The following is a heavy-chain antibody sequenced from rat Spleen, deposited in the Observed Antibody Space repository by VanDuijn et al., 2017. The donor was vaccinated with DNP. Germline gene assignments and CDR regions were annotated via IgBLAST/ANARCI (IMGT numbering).Heavy chain of an antibody. J-gene: IGHJ2*01. D-gene: IGHD1-12*01. CDR2: ILYDGSRT. Sequence: EVQLVESGGGLVQPGRSLKLSCAASGFTFSDYNMAWVRQAPKKGLEWVATILYDGSRTYYRDSVKGRFTISRDNAKTTLYLQMDSLRSEDTATYYCVRDHDWGQGVMVTVSS. V-gene: IGHV5S10*01. CDR3: VRDHD. CDR1: GFTFSDYN.